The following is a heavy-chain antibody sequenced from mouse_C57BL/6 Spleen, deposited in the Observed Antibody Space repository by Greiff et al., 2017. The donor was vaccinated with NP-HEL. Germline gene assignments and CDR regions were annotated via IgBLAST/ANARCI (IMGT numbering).Heavy chain of an antibody. V-gene: IGHV1-22*01. CDR1: GYTFTDYN. J-gene: IGHJ2*01. CDR3: ARNHYYGSRSYYFDY. D-gene: IGHD1-1*01. Sequence: EVQLQQSGPELVKPGASVKMSCKASGYTFTDYNMHWVKQSHGKSLEWIGYINPNNGGTSYNQKFKGKATLTVNKSSSTAYMELRSLTSEDSAVYYCARNHYYGSRSYYFDYWGQGTTLTVSS. CDR2: INPNNGGT.